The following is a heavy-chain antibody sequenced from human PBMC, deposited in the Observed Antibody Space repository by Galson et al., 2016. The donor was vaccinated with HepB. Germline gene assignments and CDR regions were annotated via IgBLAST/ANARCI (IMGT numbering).Heavy chain of an antibody. Sequence: SLRLSCAVSGFTFNSYGMHWVRQAPAKGLEWVAIIWYYRNNKYYSDSVKGRFTISRDISKNTLYLQMNSRRAEDTDVYYCARDRYGDYLDYWGQGTLVTVSS. J-gene: IGHJ4*02. V-gene: IGHV3-33*01. CDR3: ARDRYGDYLDY. CDR2: IWYYRNNK. D-gene: IGHD4-17*01. CDR1: GFTFNSYG.